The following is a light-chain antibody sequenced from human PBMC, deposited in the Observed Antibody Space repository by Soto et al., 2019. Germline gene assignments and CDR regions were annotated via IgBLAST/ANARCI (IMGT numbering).Light chain of an antibody. Sequence: QSVLTQPPSASGTPGQRVTISCSGSSSNIGSKTVNWYQQVPGTAPKLLIYSNNQRPSGVPDPFSGSKSGTSASLAISGLQSEDEAEYYCAAWDDSLSAAVLGGGTQLTVL. CDR1: SSNIGSKT. J-gene: IGLJ7*01. V-gene: IGLV1-44*01. CDR3: AAWDDSLSAAV. CDR2: SNN.